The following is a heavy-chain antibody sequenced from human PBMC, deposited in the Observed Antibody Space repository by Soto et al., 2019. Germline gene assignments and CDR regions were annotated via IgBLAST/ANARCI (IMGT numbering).Heavy chain of an antibody. CDR2: ISAYNGNT. V-gene: IGHV1-18*01. J-gene: IGHJ4*02. Sequence: ALVKVSCKASGYTFTSYGISWVRQAPGQGLEWMGWISAYNGNTNYAQKLQGRVTMTTDTSTSTAYMELRSLRSDDTAVYYCARDPGIVGATGGTNWGQGTLVTVSS. CDR1: GYTFTSYG. D-gene: IGHD1-26*01. CDR3: ARDPGIVGATGGTN.